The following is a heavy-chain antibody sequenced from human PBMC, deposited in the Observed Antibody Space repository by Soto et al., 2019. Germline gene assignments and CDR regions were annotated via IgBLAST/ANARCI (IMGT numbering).Heavy chain of an antibody. J-gene: IGHJ4*02. CDR1: VFTFSSYA. Sequence: QVQLVESGGGVVQPGRSLRLSCAASVFTFSSYAMHWVRQAPGKGLEWVAVISYDGSNKYYADSVKGRFTISRDNSKNTLYLQMNSLRAEDTAVYYCARAGYCISTSCYQFDYWGQGTLVTVSS. V-gene: IGHV3-30-3*01. CDR2: ISYDGSNK. D-gene: IGHD2-2*01. CDR3: ARAGYCISTSCYQFDY.